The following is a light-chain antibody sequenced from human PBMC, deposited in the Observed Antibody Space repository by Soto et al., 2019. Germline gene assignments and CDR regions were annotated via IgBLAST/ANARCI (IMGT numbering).Light chain of an antibody. J-gene: IGLJ3*02. V-gene: IGLV1-44*01. CDR1: TSNIGGNT. CDR2: NND. CDR3: SSWDDSLNGGV. Sequence: QAVVTQSPSASGTPGQRVTISCSGSTSNIGGNTVNWYRQVPGTAPKLLIHNNDQRTSGVPDRISGSKSGTSASLAISGLQSEDGAEYYCSSWDDSLNGGVFGGGTKLTVL.